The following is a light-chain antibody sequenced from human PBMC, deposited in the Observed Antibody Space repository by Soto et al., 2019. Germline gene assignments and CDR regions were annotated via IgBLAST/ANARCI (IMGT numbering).Light chain of an antibody. J-gene: IGKJ1*01. CDR3: QQYKSYST. CDR1: QSISSW. Sequence: DIQMTQSPSTLSASVGDRVTITCRASQSISSWLAWYQQKPGKAPKLLIYKASTLKSGVPLRFSGSASGTEFTLTISSLQPDDFATYYCQQYKSYSTFGQGTKVEIK. V-gene: IGKV1-5*03. CDR2: KAS.